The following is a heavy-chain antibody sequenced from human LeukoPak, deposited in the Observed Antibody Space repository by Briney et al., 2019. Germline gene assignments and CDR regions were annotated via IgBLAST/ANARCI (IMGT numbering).Heavy chain of an antibody. CDR2: ISGSGGST. J-gene: IGHJ3*02. CDR3: AKYEDGWGDSSGYPHDAFDI. V-gene: IGHV3-23*01. D-gene: IGHD3-22*01. Sequence: QPGGSLRLSCAASGFTFSSYAMSWVRQAPGKGLEWVSAISGSGGSTYYADSVKGRFTISRDNSKNTLYLQMNSLRAEDTAVYYCAKYEDGWGDSSGYPHDAFDIWGQGTMVTVSS. CDR1: GFTFSSYA.